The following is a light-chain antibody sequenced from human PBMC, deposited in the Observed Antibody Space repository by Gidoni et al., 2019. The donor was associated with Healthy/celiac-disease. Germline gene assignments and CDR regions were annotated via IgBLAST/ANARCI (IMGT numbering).Light chain of an antibody. V-gene: IGKV3-15*01. Sequence: DIVMTQSPATLSVPPGERATLSCRASQSVSSNLAWYQQKPGQAPRLLIYGASTRATGIPARFSGSGSGTEFTLTISSLQSEDFAIYHCQQYSQWPRTFGQGTKVEI. J-gene: IGKJ1*01. CDR1: QSVSSN. CDR3: QQYSQWPRT. CDR2: GAS.